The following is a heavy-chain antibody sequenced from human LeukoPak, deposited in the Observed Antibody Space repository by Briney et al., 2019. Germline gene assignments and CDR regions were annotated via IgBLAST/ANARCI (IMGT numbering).Heavy chain of an antibody. J-gene: IGHJ3*02. D-gene: IGHD2-15*01. CDR3: ATSQSTSGQYGNAFDI. CDR1: GFTSSSYW. CDR2: IKQDGREK. V-gene: IGHV3-7*01. Sequence: GGSLRLSCVASGFTSSSYWMSWVRQAPGKGLEWVANIKQDGREKSYVDSVKGRFTISRDNAKNSLYLQMNSLRAEDTAVYYCATSQSTSGQYGNAFDIWGQGTMVTVSA.